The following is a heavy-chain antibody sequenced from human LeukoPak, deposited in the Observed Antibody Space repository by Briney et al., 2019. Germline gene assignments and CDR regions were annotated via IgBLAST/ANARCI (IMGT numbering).Heavy chain of an antibody. CDR2: ISYDGSNK. D-gene: IGHD4-11*01. CDR1: GSTFSSYA. V-gene: IGHV3-30-3*01. CDR3: ARDQEGVYSNFDY. Sequence: PGGSLRLSCAASGSTFSSYAMHWVRQAPGKGLEWVAVISYDGSNKYYADSVKGRFTISRDNSKNTLYLQMNSLRAEDTAVYYCARDQEGVYSNFDYWGQGTLVTVSS. J-gene: IGHJ4*02.